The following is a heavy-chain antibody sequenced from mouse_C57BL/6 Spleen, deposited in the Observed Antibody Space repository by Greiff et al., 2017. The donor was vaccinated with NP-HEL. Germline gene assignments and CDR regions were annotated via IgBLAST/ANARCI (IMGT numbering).Heavy chain of an antibody. CDR2: IYPGDGDT. CDR3: AICPYYYGSFYYAMDY. CDR1: GYAFSSYW. Sequence: VQLQQSGAELVKPGASVKISCKASGYAFSSYWMNWVKQRPGKGLEWIGQIYPGDGDTNYNGKFKGKATLTADKSSSTAYMQLSSLTSEDSAVYFCAICPYYYGSFYYAMDYWGQGTSVTVSS. D-gene: IGHD1-1*01. J-gene: IGHJ4*01. V-gene: IGHV1-80*01.